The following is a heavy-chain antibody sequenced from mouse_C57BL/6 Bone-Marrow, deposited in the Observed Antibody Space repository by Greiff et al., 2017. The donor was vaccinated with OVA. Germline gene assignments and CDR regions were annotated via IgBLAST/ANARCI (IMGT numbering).Heavy chain of an antibody. CDR3: AREGELRPLFAY. D-gene: IGHD3-2*02. CDR2: IHPNSGST. J-gene: IGHJ3*01. CDR1: GYTFTSYW. Sequence: QVQLQQPGAELVKPGASVKLSCKASGYTFTSYWMHWVKQRPGQGLEWIGMIHPNSGSTNYNEKFKSKATLTVEKSSSTAYMQLSSLTSEDSAVYYCAREGELRPLFAYWGQGTLVTVSA. V-gene: IGHV1-64*01.